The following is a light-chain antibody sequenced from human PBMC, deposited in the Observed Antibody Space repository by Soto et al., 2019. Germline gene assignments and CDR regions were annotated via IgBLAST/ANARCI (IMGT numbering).Light chain of an antibody. CDR1: SSDVGGYNY. CDR2: EVS. V-gene: IGLV2-14*01. Sequence: QSVLTQPASVSGSPGQSITISCTGTSSDVGGYNYVSWYQQHPGKAPKLMIYEVSNRPSGISNRFSGSKSGNTASLTISGLQVEDEAEYFCGSFTTSRIWVFGGGTQLTVL. J-gene: IGLJ3*02. CDR3: GSFTTSRIWV.